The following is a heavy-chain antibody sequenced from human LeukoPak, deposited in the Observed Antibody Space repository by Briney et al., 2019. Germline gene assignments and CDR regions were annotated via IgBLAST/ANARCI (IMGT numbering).Heavy chain of an antibody. D-gene: IGHD4-11*01. Sequence: GGSLRLSCAAPGFIFSSYNMNWVRQAPGKGLEWVSYISSSSSTIYYADSVKGRFIISRDNAKNSLYLQMNSLRAEDTAVYYRARAPPSNYVDYWGQGTLVTVSS. CDR3: ARAPPSNYVDY. V-gene: IGHV3-48*01. J-gene: IGHJ4*02. CDR1: GFIFSSYN. CDR2: ISSSSSTI.